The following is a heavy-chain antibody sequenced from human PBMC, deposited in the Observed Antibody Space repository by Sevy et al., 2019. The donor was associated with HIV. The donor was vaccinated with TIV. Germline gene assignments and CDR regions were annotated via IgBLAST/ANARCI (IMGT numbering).Heavy chain of an antibody. CDR1: GFTFTTYW. CDR3: ARVGIFGKSGSQYRLMDY. Sequence: GGSLRLSCAASGFTFTTYWMTWVRQAPGKGLEWVANINQNGSKKNYVDSVKGRFIISRDNAKKSLYVQMNSLRADDTAVYYCARVGIFGKSGSQYRLMDYWGQGTLVTVSS. V-gene: IGHV3-7*01. D-gene: IGHD3-10*01. CDR2: INQNGSKK. J-gene: IGHJ4*02.